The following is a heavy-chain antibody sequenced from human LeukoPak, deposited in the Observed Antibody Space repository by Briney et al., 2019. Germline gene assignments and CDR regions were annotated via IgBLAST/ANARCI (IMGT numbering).Heavy chain of an antibody. D-gene: IGHD6-19*01. CDR3: ARGPVSSSGFFGY. Sequence: GGSLRLSCAASGFTFSSYAMHWVRQAPGKGLEWVAVISYDGSNKYYADSVKGRFTISRDNAKKSLYLQMNSLRAEDTAVYYCARGPVSSSGFFGYWGQGTLVTVSS. CDR1: GFTFSSYA. V-gene: IGHV3-30-3*01. J-gene: IGHJ4*02. CDR2: ISYDGSNK.